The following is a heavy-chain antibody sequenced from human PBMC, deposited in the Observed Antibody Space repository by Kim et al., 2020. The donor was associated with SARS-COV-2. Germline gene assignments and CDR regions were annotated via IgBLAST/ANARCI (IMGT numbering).Heavy chain of an antibody. D-gene: IGHD3-10*01. Sequence: GGSLRLSCVASGFTFSNYGMHWVRQAPGKGLEWVTIIWYDGSNKYYADSVKGRFTISRDNSKNTLYLLMNSLRAEDTAVYYCAKGQYGSGSYSDFDYWGQGTLVTVSS. CDR1: GFTFSNYG. J-gene: IGHJ4*02. V-gene: IGHV3-33*06. CDR3: AKGQYGSGSYSDFDY. CDR2: IWYDGSNK.